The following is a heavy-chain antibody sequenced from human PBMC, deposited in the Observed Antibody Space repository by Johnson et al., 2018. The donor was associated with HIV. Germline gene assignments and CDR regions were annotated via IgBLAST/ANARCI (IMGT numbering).Heavy chain of an antibody. D-gene: IGHD6-13*01. Sequence: QMQLVESGGGVVQPGRSLRLSCTASGFTFSSYGLHWVRQAPGKGLEWVAVIWYDGSNKYYADSVKGRFTISRDNSKNTLYLQMNSLRAEDTAVYYCARERIAAAGLDAFDIWGQGTMVTVSS. J-gene: IGHJ3*02. CDR1: GFTFSSYG. CDR2: IWYDGSNK. V-gene: IGHV3-33*01. CDR3: ARERIAAAGLDAFDI.